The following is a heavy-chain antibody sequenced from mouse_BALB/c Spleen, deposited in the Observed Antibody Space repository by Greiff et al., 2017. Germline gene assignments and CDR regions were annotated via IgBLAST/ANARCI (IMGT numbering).Heavy chain of an antibody. J-gene: IGHJ3*01. CDR1: GFTFSSYT. Sequence: EVNVVESGGGLVQPGGSLKLSCAASGFTFSSYTMSWVRQTPEKRLEWVAYISNGGGSTYYPDTVKGRFTISRDKAKNTLYLQMSSLKSEDTAMYYCARHGTFAEWGQGTLVTVSA. CDR2: ISNGGGST. CDR3: ARHGTFAE. V-gene: IGHV5-12-2*01. D-gene: IGHD4-1*01.